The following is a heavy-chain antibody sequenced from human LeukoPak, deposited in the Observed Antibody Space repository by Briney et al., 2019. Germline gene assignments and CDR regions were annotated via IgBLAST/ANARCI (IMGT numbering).Heavy chain of an antibody. CDR2: ISPNSGGT. J-gene: IGHJ6*03. D-gene: IGHD2-8*01. CDR1: GYTFTDYY. Sequence: GASVKVSCKASGYTFTDYYIHWVRQAPGQGLEWMGWISPNSGGTNYAQKFQGRVTITRNTSISTAYMELSSLRSEDTAVYYCARGNGLSAGSDNYYYYYYMDVWGKGTTVTVSS. CDR3: ARGNGLSAGSDNYYYYYYMDV. V-gene: IGHV1-2*02.